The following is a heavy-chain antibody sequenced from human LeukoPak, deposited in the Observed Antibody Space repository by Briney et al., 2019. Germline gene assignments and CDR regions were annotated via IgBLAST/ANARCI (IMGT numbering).Heavy chain of an antibody. V-gene: IGHV4-59*01. CDR1: GVSISSYY. J-gene: IGHJ5*02. CDR2: IYYSGST. D-gene: IGHD2-15*01. CDR3: ARGRVVVVVAATPFWFDP. Sequence: PSETLSLTCTVSGVSISSYYWSWIRQPPGKGLEWIGYIYYSGSTNYNPSLKSRVTISVDTSKNQFSLKLSSVTAADTAVYYCARGRVVVVVAATPFWFDPWGQGTLVTVSS.